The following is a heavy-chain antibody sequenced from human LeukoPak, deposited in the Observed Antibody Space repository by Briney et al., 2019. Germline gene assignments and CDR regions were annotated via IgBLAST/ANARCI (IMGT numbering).Heavy chain of an antibody. CDR1: GFTFSSYA. V-gene: IGHV3-23*01. D-gene: IGHD3-22*01. CDR3: AKYYDSSGYRHLDY. Sequence: PGGSLRLSCAASGFTFSSYAMSWVRQAPGKGLEWVSAISASGGSTYYADSVKGRFTISRDNSKNTLYLQMNSLRAEDTAVYYCAKYYDSSGYRHLDYWGQGTLVTVSS. CDR2: ISASGGST. J-gene: IGHJ4*02.